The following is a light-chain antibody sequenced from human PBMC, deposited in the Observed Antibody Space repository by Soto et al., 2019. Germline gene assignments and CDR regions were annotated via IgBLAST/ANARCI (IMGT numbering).Light chain of an antibody. CDR2: ENN. CDR1: SSNIGNNY. Sequence: QSVLTQPPSVSAAPGQTVTISCSGSSSNIGNNYVSWYQQLPGTAPKLLIYENNKRPSGIPDRFSGSKSGTSATLGITGLQTGDEADYYCGTWDNSLEGVFGGGTKLTVL. CDR3: GTWDNSLEGV. V-gene: IGLV1-51*02. J-gene: IGLJ3*02.